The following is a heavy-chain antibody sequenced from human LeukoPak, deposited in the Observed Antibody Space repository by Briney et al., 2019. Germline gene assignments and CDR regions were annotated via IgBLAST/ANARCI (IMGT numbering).Heavy chain of an antibody. Sequence: PSQTLSLTCTVSGGSISSGGYYWSWIRQHPGKGLEWIGYIYYSGNTYYNPSLKSRVTTSADTSKNQFSLKLSSVTAADTAVYYCAGGTNQVGNDALDIWGQGTMVTVSS. J-gene: IGHJ3*02. D-gene: IGHD1-14*01. V-gene: IGHV4-31*03. CDR3: AGGTNQVGNDALDI. CDR1: GGSISSGGYY. CDR2: IYYSGNT.